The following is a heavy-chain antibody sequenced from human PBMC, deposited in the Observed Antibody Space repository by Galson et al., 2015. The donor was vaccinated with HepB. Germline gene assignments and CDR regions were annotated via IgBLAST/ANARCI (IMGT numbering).Heavy chain of an antibody. V-gene: IGHV3-33*01. J-gene: IGHJ4*02. CDR1: GFTFSRYG. CDR3: TGDRFETNPMDVVPGTIVK. Sequence: SLRLSCAASGFTFSRYGMQWARQAPGKGLEWVADIRYDGRNKYYTDSVRGRFSISRDNSKKTLYLQLDSLRDEDTAVYYCTGDRFETNPMDVVPGTIVKWGQGTLVSVSS. CDR2: IRYDGRNK. D-gene: IGHD1-1*01.